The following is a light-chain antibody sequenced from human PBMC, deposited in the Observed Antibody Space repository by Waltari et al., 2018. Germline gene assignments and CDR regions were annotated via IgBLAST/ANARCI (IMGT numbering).Light chain of an antibody. CDR1: QSISSY. CDR3: QQSDDTPFT. Sequence: DIQMTQSPSSLSASVGDRVTITCRASQSISSYLNWFQQRPGKAPKVLIYDASRVQSGVPSRFSGSGSGTDFTLTISSLHPDDFATYYCQQSDDTPFTFGQGTKLEIK. CDR2: DAS. V-gene: IGKV1-39*01. J-gene: IGKJ2*01.